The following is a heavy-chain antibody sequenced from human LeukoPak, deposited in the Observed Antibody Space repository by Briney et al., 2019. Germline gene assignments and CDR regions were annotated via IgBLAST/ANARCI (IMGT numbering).Heavy chain of an antibody. CDR1: GGSISSSSYY. Sequence: KLSETPSLTCTVSGGSISSSSYYWGWVRQPPGKGLEWIGSIYYSGSTYYNPSLKSRVTISVDTSKNQFSLKLSSVTAADTAVYYCARHASEQLVWFDPWGQGTLVTVSS. V-gene: IGHV4-39*01. CDR2: IYYSGST. D-gene: IGHD6-6*01. CDR3: ARHASEQLVWFDP. J-gene: IGHJ5*02.